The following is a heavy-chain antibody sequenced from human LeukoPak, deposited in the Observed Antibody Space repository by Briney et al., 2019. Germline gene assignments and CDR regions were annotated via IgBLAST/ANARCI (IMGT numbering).Heavy chain of an antibody. J-gene: IGHJ4*02. CDR3: ARDYYDSSGYQSGFDY. CDR2: IYTSGSN. D-gene: IGHD3-22*01. Sequence: XXTXXVSGGSISSYYWSWLRQPAGKGLEWLGRIYTSGSNNYNPSLKSRVTMSVDTSKNQFSLKLSSVTAADTAVYYCARDYYDSSGYQSGFDYWGQGTLVTVSS. CDR1: GGSISSYY. V-gene: IGHV4-4*07.